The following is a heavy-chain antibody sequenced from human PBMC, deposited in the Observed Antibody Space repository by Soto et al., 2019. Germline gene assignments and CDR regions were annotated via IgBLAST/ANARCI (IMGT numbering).Heavy chain of an antibody. CDR1: GFTFSSYA. CDR3: ARQSGNSCYCSFDK. CDR2: TIGSVGST. D-gene: IGHD6-13*01. Sequence: GDSLGLSFAASGFTFSSYAITWVRQAPGKGLEWVSSTIGSVGSTYYAHSVKGRVTISGDNSKNTLYLQMSSLRAEDTAVYYCARQSGNSCYCSFDKWGQGTLVTVSS. J-gene: IGHJ4*02. V-gene: IGHV3-23*01.